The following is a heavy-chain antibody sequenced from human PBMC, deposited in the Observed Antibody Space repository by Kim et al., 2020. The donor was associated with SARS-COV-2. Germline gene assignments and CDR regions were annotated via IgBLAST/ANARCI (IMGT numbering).Heavy chain of an antibody. J-gene: IGHJ5*02. CDR3: ARDDSGSKLFAGKWFDP. CDR2: ISFDGRNN. D-gene: IGHD3-10*01. CDR1: GFTFNDYA. V-gene: IGHV3-30*04. Sequence: GGSLRLSCAASGFTFNDYAIFWVRQAPGKGLEWVAVISFDGRNNFFADSVKGRFTISRDNSKNTVYLQMNSLRGDDTEVYYCARDDSGSKLFAGKWFDP.